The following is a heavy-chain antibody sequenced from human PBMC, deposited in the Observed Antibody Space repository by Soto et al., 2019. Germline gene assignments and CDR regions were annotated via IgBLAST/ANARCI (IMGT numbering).Heavy chain of an antibody. CDR2: IIPIFGTA. J-gene: IGHJ4*02. CDR1: GGTFSSYA. D-gene: IGHD3-3*01. Sequence: SVKVSFKASGGTFSSYAISWLRQAPGQGLEWMGGIIPIFGTANYAQKFQGRVTITADKSTSTAYMELSSLRSEDTAVYYCARAPNVLRFLSLFDYWGQGTLVTVSS. V-gene: IGHV1-69*06. CDR3: ARAPNVLRFLSLFDY.